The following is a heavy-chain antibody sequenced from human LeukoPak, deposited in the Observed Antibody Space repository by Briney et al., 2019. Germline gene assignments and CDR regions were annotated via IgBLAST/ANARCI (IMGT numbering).Heavy chain of an antibody. Sequence: PGGSLRLSCAASGFTFITYSMNWVRQAPGKGLEWVSSISSSGSDIYYADSVKGRFTISRDNARNSLYLQMNSLRAEDTAVYYCARSFFGAKRDYIDFWGQGTLVTVSS. D-gene: IGHD4/OR15-4a*01. CDR1: GFTFITYS. CDR3: ARSFFGAKRDYIDF. CDR2: ISSSGSDI. J-gene: IGHJ4*02. V-gene: IGHV3-21*01.